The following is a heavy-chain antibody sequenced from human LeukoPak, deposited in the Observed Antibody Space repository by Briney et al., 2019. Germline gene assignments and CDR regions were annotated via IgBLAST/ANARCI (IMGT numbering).Heavy chain of an antibody. Sequence: GSSVKVSCKASGGTFSSYAISWVRQAPGQGLEWMGRIIPIFGIANYAQKYQGRVTITADKSTSTAYMELSSLRSEDTAVYYCARIGGGTGRVGPNWYFNLWAGGTLSLSPQ. V-gene: IGHV1-69*04. CDR3: ARIGGGTGRVGPNWYFNL. CDR2: IIPIFGIA. J-gene: IGHJ2*01. D-gene: IGHD3-16*01. CDR1: GGTFSSYA.